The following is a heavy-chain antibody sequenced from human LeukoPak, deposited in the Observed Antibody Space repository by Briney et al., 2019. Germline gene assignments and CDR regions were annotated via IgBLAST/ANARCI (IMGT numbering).Heavy chain of an antibody. J-gene: IGHJ4*02. CDR2: ISAYNGNT. Sequence: ASVKVSCKASGYTFTSYGISWVRQAPGQGLEWMGWISAYNGNTNYAQKLQGRVTMTRDTSISTAYMELSRLRSDDTAVYYCAKVIKGAVAFDYWGQGTLVTVSS. V-gene: IGHV1-18*01. CDR3: AKVIKGAVAFDY. D-gene: IGHD6-19*01. CDR1: GYTFTSYG.